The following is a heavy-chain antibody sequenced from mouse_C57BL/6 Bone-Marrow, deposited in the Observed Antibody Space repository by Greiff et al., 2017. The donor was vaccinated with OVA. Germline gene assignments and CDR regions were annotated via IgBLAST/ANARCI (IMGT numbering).Heavy chain of an antibody. CDR3: TRLGREGYYFDY. CDR2: IRNKANNHAT. Sequence: EVKLVESGGGLVQPGGSMKLSCAASGFTFSDAWMDWVRQSPEKGLEWVAEIRNKANNHATYYAESVKGRFTISRDDSKSSVYLQMNSLRAEDTGIYYCTRLGREGYYFDYWGQGTTLTVSS. J-gene: IGHJ2*01. V-gene: IGHV6-6*01. D-gene: IGHD4-1*01. CDR1: GFTFSDAW.